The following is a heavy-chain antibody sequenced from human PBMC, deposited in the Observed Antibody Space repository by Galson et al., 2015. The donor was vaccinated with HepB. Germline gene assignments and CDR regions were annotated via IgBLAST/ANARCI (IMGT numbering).Heavy chain of an antibody. V-gene: IGHV1-2*04. D-gene: IGHD3-22*01. CDR2: INPNSGGT. Sequence: SVKVSCKASGHTFTGYYMHWVRQAPGQGLEWMGWINPNSGGTNYAQKFQGWVTMTRDTSISTAYMELSRLRSDDTAVYYCARAGGYYYDSSGYYGRWDGMDVWGQGTTVTVSS. CDR3: ARAGGYYYDSSGYYGRWDGMDV. CDR1: GHTFTGYY. J-gene: IGHJ6*02.